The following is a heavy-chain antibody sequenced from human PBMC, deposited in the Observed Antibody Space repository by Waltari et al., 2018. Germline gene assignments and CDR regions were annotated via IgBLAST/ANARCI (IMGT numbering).Heavy chain of an antibody. Sequence: QLQLQESGPGLVKPSETLSLTCTVSGGSISSSSYYWGWIRQPPGKGLEWIGYIYYSGSTNYNPSLKSRVTISVDTSKNQFSLKLSSVTAADTAVYYCARDADSGSYSWFDPWGQGTLVTVSS. D-gene: IGHD1-26*01. CDR2: IYYSGST. CDR1: GGSISSSSYY. V-gene: IGHV4-61*05. CDR3: ARDADSGSYSWFDP. J-gene: IGHJ5*02.